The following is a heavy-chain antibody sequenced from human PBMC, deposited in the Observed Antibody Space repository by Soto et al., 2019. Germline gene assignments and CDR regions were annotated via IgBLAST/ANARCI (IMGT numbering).Heavy chain of an antibody. V-gene: IGHV3-33*01. Sequence: PGGSLRLSCAASGFTFSSYGMHWVRQAPGKGLEWVAVIWYDGSNKYCADSVKGRFTIARDNSKNTMYLQMNSLRAEDTAVYYCASDEGHGDYERLGWGQGKMVTVSS. J-gene: IGHJ3*01. CDR3: ASDEGHGDYERLG. CDR2: IWYDGSNK. CDR1: GFTFSSYG. D-gene: IGHD4-17*01.